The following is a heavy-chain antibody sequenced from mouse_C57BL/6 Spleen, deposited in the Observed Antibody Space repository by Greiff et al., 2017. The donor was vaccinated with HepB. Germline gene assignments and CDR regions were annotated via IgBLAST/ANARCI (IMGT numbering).Heavy chain of an antibody. Sequence: VQLQQSGPELVKPGASVKISCKASGYAFSSSWMNWVKQRPGKGLEWIGRIYPGDGDTNYNGKFKGKATLTADKSSSTAYMQLSSLTSEGSAVYFCARAWFAYWGQGTLVTVSA. CDR1: GYAFSSSW. V-gene: IGHV1-82*01. CDR2: IYPGDGDT. CDR3: ARAWFAY. J-gene: IGHJ3*01.